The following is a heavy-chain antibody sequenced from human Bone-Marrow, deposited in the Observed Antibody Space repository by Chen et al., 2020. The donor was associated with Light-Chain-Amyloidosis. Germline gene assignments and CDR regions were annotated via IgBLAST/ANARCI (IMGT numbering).Heavy chain of an antibody. D-gene: IGHD6-6*01. J-gene: IGHJ4*02. CDR3: ARVSIATLGTGIDY. CDR1: GLTFSAYW. CDR2: IKGDGSDI. Sequence: DVQLVESGGGLVQPGGSLRLSCEASGLTFSAYWMHWVRQAPGKGLVWGSRIKGDGSDISYADPVKGRFTCARDHAENTLDLQGTRLRAEDTATYYWARVSIATLGTGIDYWGQGALVTVSS. V-gene: IGHV3-74*01.